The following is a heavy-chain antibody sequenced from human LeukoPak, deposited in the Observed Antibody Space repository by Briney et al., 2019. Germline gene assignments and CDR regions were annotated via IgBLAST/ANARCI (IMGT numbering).Heavy chain of an antibody. CDR1: GGSISSGDYY. J-gene: IGHJ4*02. Sequence: SQTLSLTCTVSGGSISSGDYYWSWIRQPPGKGLEWIGYIYYSGSTYYNPSLKSRVTISVDTSKNQFSLKLSSVTAADTAVYYCAGTYYYDSSGPFSFDYWGQGTLVTVSS. CDR3: AGTYYYDSSGPFSFDY. CDR2: IYYSGST. D-gene: IGHD3-22*01. V-gene: IGHV4-30-4*01.